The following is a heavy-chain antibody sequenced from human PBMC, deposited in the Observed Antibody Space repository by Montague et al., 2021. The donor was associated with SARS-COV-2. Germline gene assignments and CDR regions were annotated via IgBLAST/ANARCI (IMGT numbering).Heavy chain of an antibody. Sequence: SETLSLTCAVYGGSFSVYYWSWIRQSPRSGLEWIGEINHSGTTNYNPSLKSRVSISVDTSKNQFTLKLTSVTAADTAMYYCAKEREVVRAARTLVAFDLWGQGTMVTVSS. CDR3: AKEREVVRAARTLVAFDL. J-gene: IGHJ3*01. V-gene: IGHV4-34*01. CDR2: INHSGTT. CDR1: GGSFSVYY. D-gene: IGHD2-2*01.